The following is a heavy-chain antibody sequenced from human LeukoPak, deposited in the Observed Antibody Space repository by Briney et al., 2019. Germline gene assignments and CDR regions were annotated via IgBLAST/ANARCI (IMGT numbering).Heavy chain of an antibody. CDR1: GYNFTSYW. Sequence: GESLKISCQGSGYNFTSYWISWVRQMPGKGLEWMGRIDPSDSYTNYSPSFQGHVTISADKSISTAYLQWSSLKASDTAMYYCARERSSTWYFDLWGRGTLVTVSS. V-gene: IGHV5-10-1*01. CDR2: IDPSDSYT. D-gene: IGHD6-13*01. CDR3: ARERSSTWYFDL. J-gene: IGHJ2*01.